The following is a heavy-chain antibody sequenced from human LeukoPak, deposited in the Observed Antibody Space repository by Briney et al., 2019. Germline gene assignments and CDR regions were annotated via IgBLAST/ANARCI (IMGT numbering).Heavy chain of an antibody. CDR1: GGSISSYY. Sequence: SETLSLTCTVSGGSISSYYWSWIRKHAGKGLECIGRIYISGSTNYNPSLKSRVTMSVDTSKNQFSPKLSSVTAADTAVYYCARDRGTWNDDGFDYWGQGTLVTVSS. D-gene: IGHD1-1*01. J-gene: IGHJ4*02. CDR3: ARDRGTWNDDGFDY. V-gene: IGHV4-4*07. CDR2: IYISGST.